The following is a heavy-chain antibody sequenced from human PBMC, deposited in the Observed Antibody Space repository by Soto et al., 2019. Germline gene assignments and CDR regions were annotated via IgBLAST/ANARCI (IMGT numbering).Heavy chain of an antibody. V-gene: IGHV3-23*01. CDR1: GFTFSSYA. Sequence: GGSLRLSXAASGFTFSSYAMSWVRQAPGKGLGWVSAISGSGGSTYYADSVKGRFTISRDNSKNTLYLQMNSLRAEDTAVYYCPKVGLGGNYYYYYGMDVWGQGTTVTVSS. J-gene: IGHJ6*02. D-gene: IGHD1-26*01. CDR2: ISGSGGST. CDR3: PKVGLGGNYYYYYGMDV.